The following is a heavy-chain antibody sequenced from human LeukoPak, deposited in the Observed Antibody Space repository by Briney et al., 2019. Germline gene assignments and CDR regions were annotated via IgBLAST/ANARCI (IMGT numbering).Heavy chain of an antibody. Sequence: PVGSLRLSCAASGVTFSSYWMSCVRQAPGKGLEWVANIKQGGSEKYYMHPVKGPFTISTDNAKNSLYRQMNTRRDEDTAVYYCANGRGDYWGQGTLVTVSS. CDR3: ANGRGDY. CDR2: IKQGGSEK. V-gene: IGHV3-7*03. CDR1: GVTFSSYW. J-gene: IGHJ4*02. D-gene: IGHD3-10*01.